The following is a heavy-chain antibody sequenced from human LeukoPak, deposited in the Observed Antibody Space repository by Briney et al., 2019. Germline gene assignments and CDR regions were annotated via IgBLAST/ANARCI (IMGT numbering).Heavy chain of an antibody. Sequence: GASVKVSCKASGYTSSNYCIHWLRQAPGQGFEWMGIFNPTYSIPTYAPTFEGRVTMTSDMSTTTDYMELSSLKSDDTAVYYCARDNSIHERGWWFDPWGQGTLVTVSS. CDR2: FNPTYSIP. CDR1: GYTSSNYC. J-gene: IGHJ5*02. CDR3: ARDNSIHERGWWFDP. D-gene: IGHD4-23*01. V-gene: IGHV1-46*01.